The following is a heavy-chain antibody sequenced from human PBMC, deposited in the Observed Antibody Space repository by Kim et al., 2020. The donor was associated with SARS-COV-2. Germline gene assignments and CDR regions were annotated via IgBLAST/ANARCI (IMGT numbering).Heavy chain of an antibody. Sequence: GGSLRLSCAASGFTFSSYAMHWVRQAPGKGLEWVAVISYDGSNKYYADSVKGRFTISRDNSKNTLYLQMNSLRAEDTAVYYCASGYSDNSYGTNWFDPWGQGTLVTVSS. J-gene: IGHJ5*02. CDR3: ASGYSDNSYGTNWFDP. D-gene: IGHD5-18*01. CDR1: GFTFSSYA. CDR2: ISYDGSNK. V-gene: IGHV3-30*04.